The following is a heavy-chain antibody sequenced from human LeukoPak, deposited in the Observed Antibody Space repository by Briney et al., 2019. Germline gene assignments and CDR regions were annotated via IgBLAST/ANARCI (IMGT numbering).Heavy chain of an antibody. CDR1: GFTFSSYS. CDR2: ISSSSSTI. CDR3: ARDLGVLRFLEWLPDAFDI. J-gene: IGHJ3*02. D-gene: IGHD3-3*01. V-gene: IGHV3-48*01. Sequence: GGSLRLSCAASGFTFSSYSMNWVRQARGKGLEWVSYISSSSSTIYYADSVKGRFTISRDNAKNTLYLQMNSLRAEDTAVYYCARDLGVLRFLEWLPDAFDIWGQGTMVTVSS.